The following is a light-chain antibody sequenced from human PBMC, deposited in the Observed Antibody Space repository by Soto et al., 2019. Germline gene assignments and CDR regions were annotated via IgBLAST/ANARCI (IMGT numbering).Light chain of an antibody. V-gene: IGKV1-9*01. CDR3: QHLNTYPRT. Sequence: DNQLTQSPSFLSASVGDRVTITCRASQGISSYLAWYQQPPGKAPKLLIYGASTLQRGVSSRFSGSGSGTEFTLTISSLQPEDFATYYCQHLNTYPRTFGQGTKLEVK. CDR1: QGISSY. CDR2: GAS. J-gene: IGKJ2*01.